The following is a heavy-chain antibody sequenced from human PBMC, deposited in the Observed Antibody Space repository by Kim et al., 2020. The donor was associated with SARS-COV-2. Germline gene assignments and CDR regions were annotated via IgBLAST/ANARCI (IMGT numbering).Heavy chain of an antibody. CDR1: GFTFSSYG. V-gene: IGHV3-33*01. CDR3: ARDALLGYFDANYYYYYGMDV. Sequence: GGSLRLSCAASGFTFSSYGMHWVRQAPGKGLEWVAVIWYDGSNKYYADSVKGRFTISRDNSKNTLYLQMNSLRAEDTAVYYCARDALLGYFDANYYYYYGMDVWGQGTTVTVSS. J-gene: IGHJ6*02. CDR2: IWYDGSNK. D-gene: IGHD3-9*01.